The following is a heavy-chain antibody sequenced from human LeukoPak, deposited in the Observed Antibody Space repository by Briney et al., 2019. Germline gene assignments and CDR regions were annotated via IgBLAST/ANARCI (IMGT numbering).Heavy chain of an antibody. V-gene: IGHV3-21*01. J-gene: IGHJ4*02. CDR1: GFTFSSYS. CDR3: ARDDGDGYNYGFDY. CDR2: ISSSSSYI. Sequence: PGGSLRLSCAASGFTFSSYSMNWVRQAPGKGLEWVSSISSSSSYIYYADSVKGRSTISRDNAKNSLYLQMNSLRAEDTAVYYCARDDGDGYNYGFDYWGQGTLVTVSS. D-gene: IGHD5-24*01.